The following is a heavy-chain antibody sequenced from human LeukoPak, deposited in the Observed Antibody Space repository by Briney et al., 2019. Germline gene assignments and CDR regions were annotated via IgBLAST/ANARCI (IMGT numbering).Heavy chain of an antibody. CDR2: INAGNGNT. V-gene: IGHV1-3*01. Sequence: GASVKVSCKASGYTFTSYAMHWVRQAPGQRLEWMGWINAGNGNTKYSQKFQGRVTITRDTSASTAYMELSSLRSEDTAVYYCARDRNYYYDSSGYYWFDYWGQGTLVTVSS. CDR1: GYTFTSYA. J-gene: IGHJ4*02. D-gene: IGHD3-22*01. CDR3: ARDRNYYYDSSGYYWFDY.